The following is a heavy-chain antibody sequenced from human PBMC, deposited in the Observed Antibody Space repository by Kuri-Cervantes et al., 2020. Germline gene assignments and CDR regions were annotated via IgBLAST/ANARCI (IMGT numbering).Heavy chain of an antibody. J-gene: IGHJ6*03. V-gene: IGHV3-72*01. CDR1: GFTFSDYY. D-gene: IGHD1-14*01. Sequence: GESLKISCAASGFTFSDYYMSWIRQAPGKGLEWVGRTRNKAKSYTTEYAASVKGRFTISRDESKNSLYLQMNSLQTDDTAVYYCARASPDRYYYYYMDVWGKGTTVTVSS. CDR2: TRNKAKSYTT. CDR3: ARASPDRYYYYYMDV.